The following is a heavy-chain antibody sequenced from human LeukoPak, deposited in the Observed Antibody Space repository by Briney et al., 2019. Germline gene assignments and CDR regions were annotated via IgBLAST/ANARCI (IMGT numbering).Heavy chain of an antibody. CDR3: TLGASDAFDI. CDR2: MNPNSGNT. Sequence: ASVKVSCKASGYTFTSYDINWVRQATGQGLEWMGWMNPNSGNTGYAQKFQGRVTITRNTSIGTAYMELSSLRSEDTAVYYCTLGASDAFDIWGQGTMVTVSS. CDR1: GYTFTSYD. V-gene: IGHV1-8*01. D-gene: IGHD4-17*01. J-gene: IGHJ3*02.